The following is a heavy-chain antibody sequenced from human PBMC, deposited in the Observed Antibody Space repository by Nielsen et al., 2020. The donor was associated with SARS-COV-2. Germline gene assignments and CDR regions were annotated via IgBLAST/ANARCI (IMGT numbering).Heavy chain of an antibody. D-gene: IGHD2-15*01. CDR2: IYHSGST. J-gene: IGHJ4*02. CDR3: ASNTAYCSGGSCQGY. V-gene: IGHV4-38-2*02. CDR1: GYSISSGYY. Sequence: SETLSLTCTVSGYSISSGYYWGWIRQPPGKGLEWIGSIYHSGSTYYNPSLKSRVTISVDTSKNQFSLKLSSVTAADTAVYYCASNTAYCSGGSCQGYWGQGTLVTVSS.